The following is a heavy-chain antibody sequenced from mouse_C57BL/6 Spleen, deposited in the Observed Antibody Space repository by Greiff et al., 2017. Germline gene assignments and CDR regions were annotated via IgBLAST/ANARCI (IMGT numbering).Heavy chain of an antibody. D-gene: IGHD2-1*01. V-gene: IGHV3-6*01. CDR1: GYSITSGYY. Sequence: ESGPGLVKPSQSLSLTCSVTGYSITSGYYWNWIRQFPGNKLEWMGYISYDGSNNYNPSLKNRISITRDTSKNQFFLKLNSVTTEDTATXYCATGGNTWFAYWGQGTLVTVSA. CDR3: ATGGNTWFAY. J-gene: IGHJ3*01. CDR2: ISYDGSN.